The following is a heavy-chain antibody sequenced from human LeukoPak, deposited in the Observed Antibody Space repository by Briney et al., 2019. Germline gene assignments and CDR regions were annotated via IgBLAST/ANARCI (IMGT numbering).Heavy chain of an antibody. CDR3: ARDTTYCGGGCYSLTDY. CDR1: GFTFSSFS. CDR2: ISSSSGSI. J-gene: IGHJ4*02. V-gene: IGHV3-21*01. Sequence: GGSLRLSCAASGFTFSSFSMNWVRQAPGKGLECFSSISSSSGSIYYADSLKGRFTISRDNAKNSLYLQMDSLRAEDTAVYYCARDTTYCGGGCYSLTDYWGQGTLVSVSS. D-gene: IGHD2-21*02.